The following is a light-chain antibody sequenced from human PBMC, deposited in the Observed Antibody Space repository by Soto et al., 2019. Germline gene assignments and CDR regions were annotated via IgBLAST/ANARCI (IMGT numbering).Light chain of an antibody. J-gene: IGLJ2*01. CDR2: GNS. Sequence: QSVLTQPPSVSGARGQRVTISCTGSSSNIGAGYDVHWYQQLPGTAPKLLIYGNSNRPSGVPDRFSGSKSGTSASLAITGLQAEDEADYYCQSYDSSLSFGGGTKLTVL. CDR1: SSNIGAGYD. CDR3: QSYDSSLS. V-gene: IGLV1-40*01.